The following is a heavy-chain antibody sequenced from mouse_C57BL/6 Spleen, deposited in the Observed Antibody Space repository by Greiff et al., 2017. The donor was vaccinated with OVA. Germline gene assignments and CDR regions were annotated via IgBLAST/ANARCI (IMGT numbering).Heavy chain of an antibody. CDR3: ARTKAYGNYYYFDY. Sequence: EVMLVESGGGLVQPGGSLKLSCAASGFTFSDYYMYWVRQTPEKRLEWVAYISNGGGSTYYPDTVKGRFTISRDNAKNTLYLQMSRLKSEDTAMYDCARTKAYGNYYYFDYWGQGTTLTVSS. J-gene: IGHJ2*01. CDR2: ISNGGGST. V-gene: IGHV5-12*01. CDR1: GFTFSDYY. D-gene: IGHD2-1*01.